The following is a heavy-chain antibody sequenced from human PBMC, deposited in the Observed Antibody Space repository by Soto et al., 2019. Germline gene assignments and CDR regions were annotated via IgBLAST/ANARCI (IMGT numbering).Heavy chain of an antibody. J-gene: IGHJ6*02. Sequence: EVQVLESGGGLVQPGGSLRLSCASSGFTFTTHAMHWVRQAPGKGLEWVSGVSGRGDSTYYADSVKGRFIISRDNSKNTLDLQMSSLRAEDTAVYFCVGGAFYDILTGYVYYGMDVWGQGTTVTVSS. V-gene: IGHV3-23*01. D-gene: IGHD3-9*01. CDR3: VGGAFYDILTGYVYYGMDV. CDR1: GFTFTTHA. CDR2: VSGRGDST.